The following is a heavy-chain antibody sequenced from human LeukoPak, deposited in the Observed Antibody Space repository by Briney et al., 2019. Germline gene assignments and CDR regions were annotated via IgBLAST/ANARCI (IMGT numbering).Heavy chain of an antibody. CDR2: IKQDGSEK. CDR1: GFTFSSYW. J-gene: IGHJ4*02. CDR3: ARVVWFGELSY. D-gene: IGHD3-10*01. V-gene: IGHV3-7*01. Sequence: PGGSLRLSCAASGFTFSSYWMSWVRQAPGKGREWVANIKQDGSEKYYVDSVKGRFTISRDNAKNSLYLQMNSLRAEDTAVYYCARVVWFGELSYWGQGTLVTVSS.